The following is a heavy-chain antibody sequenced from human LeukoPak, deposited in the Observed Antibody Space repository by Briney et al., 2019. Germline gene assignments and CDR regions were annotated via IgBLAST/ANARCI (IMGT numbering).Heavy chain of an antibody. CDR3: AKGSSSWYYFDY. CDR2: ISGSGGST. J-gene: IGHJ4*02. CDR1: GFTFSSYA. D-gene: IGHD6-13*01. V-gene: IGHV3-23*01. Sequence: AGGSLRLSCAASGFTFSSYAMSWVRQAPGKGLEWVSAISGSGGSTYYADSVKGRFTISRDNSKNTLYLQMNSLRAEDTAVYYCAKGSSSWYYFDYWGQGTLATVSS.